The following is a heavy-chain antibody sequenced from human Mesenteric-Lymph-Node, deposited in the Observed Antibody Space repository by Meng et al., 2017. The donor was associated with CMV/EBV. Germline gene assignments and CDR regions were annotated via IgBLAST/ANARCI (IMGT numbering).Heavy chain of an antibody. D-gene: IGHD2-2*01. Sequence: GATFRRYAVSGCRKAPGQGAAGMGRTIPIGGIANDAQRFEGRVKINADKSTSTAYMELRSLRSESTGVYYCARESCSSTRCKYYFDYWGQGTLVTVSS. CDR2: TIPIGGIA. CDR3: ARESCSSTRCKYYFDY. V-gene: IGHV1-69*04. J-gene: IGHJ4*02. CDR1: GATFRRYA.